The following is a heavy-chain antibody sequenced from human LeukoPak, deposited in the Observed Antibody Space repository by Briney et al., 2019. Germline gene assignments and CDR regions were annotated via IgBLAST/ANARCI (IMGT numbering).Heavy chain of an antibody. Sequence: SVKVSCKASGGTFSSYAISWVRQAPGQGLEWMGGIIPIFGTANYAQKFQGRVTITTDESTSTAYMELSSLRSEDTALYYCARDWYSSGYIDYWGQGTLVTVSS. CDR3: ARDWYSSGYIDY. V-gene: IGHV1-69*05. J-gene: IGHJ4*02. CDR1: GGTFSSYA. CDR2: IIPIFGTA. D-gene: IGHD6-19*01.